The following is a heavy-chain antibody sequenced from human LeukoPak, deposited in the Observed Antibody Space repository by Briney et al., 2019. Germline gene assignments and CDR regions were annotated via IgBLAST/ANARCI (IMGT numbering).Heavy chain of an antibody. J-gene: IGHJ3*01. CDR2: IFYDGRA. Sequence: PSETLSLTCTISGGSISSANHFWSWVRQSRGEGLESIGYIFYDGRAHYNPSLRSRLSMSIDVSKNQFSLSLGSVTAADTAIYYCAREVIIAGDRDAFDLWGHGTMVTVSS. D-gene: IGHD2-21*01. CDR1: GGSISSANHF. V-gene: IGHV4-30-4*08. CDR3: AREVIIAGDRDAFDL.